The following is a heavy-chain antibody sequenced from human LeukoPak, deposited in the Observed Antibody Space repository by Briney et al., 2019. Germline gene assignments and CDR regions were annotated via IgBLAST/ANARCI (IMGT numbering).Heavy chain of an antibody. Sequence: SEILSLTCTVSGGSIRNYYWNWIRQAAGKGLEWIGSIYYSGSTYYNPSLKSRVTISVDTSKNQFSLKLSSVTAADTAVYYCARLSSGGGSGWLSYYFDYWGQGTLVTVSS. CDR1: GGSIRNYY. CDR2: IYYSGST. D-gene: IGHD6-19*01. CDR3: ARLSSGGGSGWLSYYFDY. V-gene: IGHV4-59*01. J-gene: IGHJ4*02.